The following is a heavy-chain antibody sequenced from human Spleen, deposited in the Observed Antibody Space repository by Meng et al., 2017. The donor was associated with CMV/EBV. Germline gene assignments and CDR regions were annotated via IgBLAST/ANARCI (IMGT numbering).Heavy chain of an antibody. CDR3: ARGGYCSGGSCHSLSYYYYYYGMDV. J-gene: IGHJ6*02. CDR2: ISSSGNTI. D-gene: IGHD2-15*01. V-gene: IGHV3-11*01. Sequence: WIRRAPGKGLEWVSYISSSGNTIYYADSVKGRFTISRDNAKNSLYLQMNSLRAEDTAVYYCARGGYCSGGSCHSLSYYYYYYGMDVWGQGTTVTVSS.